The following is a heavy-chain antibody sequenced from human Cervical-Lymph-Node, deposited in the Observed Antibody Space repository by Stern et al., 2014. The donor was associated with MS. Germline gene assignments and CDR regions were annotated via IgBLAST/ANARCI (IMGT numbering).Heavy chain of an antibody. Sequence: VQLVQSGAEVKKPGASVKVSCKASGYSFTGYDMHWVRQASGQGLEWMGRINPNSVGTNYEQKFEGRVTMTRDPSINTAYMELSSLRSDDTAVYYCATVGTSDYWGQGTLVTVSS. V-gene: IGHV1-2*06. CDR1: GYSFTGYD. CDR2: INPNSVGT. CDR3: ATVGTSDY. J-gene: IGHJ4*02.